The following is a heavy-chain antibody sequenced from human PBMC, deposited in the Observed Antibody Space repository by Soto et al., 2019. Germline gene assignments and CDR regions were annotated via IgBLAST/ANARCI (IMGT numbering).Heavy chain of an antibody. D-gene: IGHD1-26*01. J-gene: IGHJ4*02. CDR3: ATSLVTSRTRVDY. V-gene: IGHV4-31*03. CDR2: IYYTGST. CDR1: GGPIYTGGFY. Sequence: SETLSLTCTVSGGPIYTGGFYWSWIRQLPGKGLEWLGYIYYTGSTQYTPSLKSRLTISTDTSDNQFSLRLTSVTAADTAVYYCATSLVTSRTRVDYWGLGTLVTVSS.